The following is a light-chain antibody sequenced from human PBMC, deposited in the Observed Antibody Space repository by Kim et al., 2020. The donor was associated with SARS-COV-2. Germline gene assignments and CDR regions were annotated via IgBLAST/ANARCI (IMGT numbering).Light chain of an antibody. V-gene: IGKV1-39*01. J-gene: IGKJ1*01. Sequence: SASVGVRVTITCRASQSIRTYLTWYQQKPGKAPKLLIYAASNLQSGVPSRFSGSGSGTDFTLTISDLQPDDFATYYCQQSYTTPGFGPGTKVDIK. CDR2: AAS. CDR1: QSIRTY. CDR3: QQSYTTPG.